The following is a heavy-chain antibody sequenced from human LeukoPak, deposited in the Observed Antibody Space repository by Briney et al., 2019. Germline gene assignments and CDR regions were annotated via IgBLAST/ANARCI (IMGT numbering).Heavy chain of an antibody. CDR1: GDSVSSNSAA. V-gene: IGHV6-1*01. Sequence: SQTLSLTCAISGDSVSSNSAAWNWIRQSPSRGLEWLGRTYYRSKWYNDYAVSMRSRVSINPDTSKNQFSLQLNSVTAADTAVYYCASEFGESSVIYYYYYMDVWGKGTTVTISS. CDR3: ASEFGESSVIYYYYYMDV. J-gene: IGHJ6*03. CDR2: TYYRSKWYN. D-gene: IGHD3-10*01.